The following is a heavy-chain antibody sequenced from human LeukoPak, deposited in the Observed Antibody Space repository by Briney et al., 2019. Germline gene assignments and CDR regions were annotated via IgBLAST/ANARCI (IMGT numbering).Heavy chain of an antibody. Sequence: GGSLRLSCAASGFTFSSYWMSWVRQAPGKGLEWVSGINWNGGSTGYADSVKGRFTISRDNAKNSLYLQMNSLRAEDTALYYCARDFGASGWSFSFFDYWGQGTLVTVSS. J-gene: IGHJ4*02. D-gene: IGHD6-19*01. CDR3: ARDFGASGWSFSFFDY. CDR2: INWNGGST. CDR1: GFTFSSYW. V-gene: IGHV3-20*04.